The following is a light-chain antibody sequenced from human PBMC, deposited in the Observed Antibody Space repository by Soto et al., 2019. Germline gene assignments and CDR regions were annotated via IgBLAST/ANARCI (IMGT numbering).Light chain of an antibody. CDR2: LNSDGSH. Sequence: QPVLTQSPSASASLGASVKLTCTLSSGHSSYAIAWHQQQPEKGPRYLMKLNSDGSHSRGAGIPDRFSGSSYGAERYLTISSLQSEDESDYYCQTWGTGIHVFGTGTKVTGL. V-gene: IGLV4-69*01. J-gene: IGLJ1*01. CDR1: SGHSSYA. CDR3: QTWGTGIHV.